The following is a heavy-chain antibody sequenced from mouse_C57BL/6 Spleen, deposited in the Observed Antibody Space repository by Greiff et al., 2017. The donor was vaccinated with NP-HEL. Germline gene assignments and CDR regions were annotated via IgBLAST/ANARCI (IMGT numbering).Heavy chain of an antibody. CDR1: GFTFSSYA. D-gene: IGHD1-1*01. CDR2: ISDGGSYT. CDR3: ARSYYGSSHGYFDV. Sequence: EVKVEESGGGLVKPGGSLKLSCAASGFTFSSYAMSWVRQTPEKRLEWVATISDGGSYTYYPDNVKGRFTISRDNAKNNLYLQMSHLKSEDTAMYYCARSYYGSSHGYFDVWGTGTTVTVSS. J-gene: IGHJ1*03. V-gene: IGHV5-4*03.